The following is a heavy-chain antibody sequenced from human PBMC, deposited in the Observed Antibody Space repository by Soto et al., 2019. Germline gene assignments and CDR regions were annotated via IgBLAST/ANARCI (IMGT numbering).Heavy chain of an antibody. V-gene: IGHV3-30*18. CDR3: AKIVVAVAGSIDY. Sequence: QVQLVESGGGVVQPGRSLRLSCAASGFTFSSYGMHWVRQAPGKGLEWVAVISYDGSNKYYADSVKGRFTISRDNSKNTLSLQMNSLRAEDTAVYNCAKIVVAVAGSIDYWGQGTLVTVSS. CDR2: ISYDGSNK. D-gene: IGHD6-19*01. CDR1: GFTFSSYG. J-gene: IGHJ4*02.